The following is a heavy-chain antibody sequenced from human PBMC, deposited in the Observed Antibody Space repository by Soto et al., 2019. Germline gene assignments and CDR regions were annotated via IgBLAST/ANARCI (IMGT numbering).Heavy chain of an antibody. V-gene: IGHV3-9*01. Sequence: EVQLVESGGGLVQPGRSLRLSCSASGFTFDDYAMHWVRQAPGKGLEWFSGISWNSGSIAYADSVKGRFTISRDNAKNSLYLQMNSLRAEDTALYYCAKGVALGYCTSTSCHNYYMDVWGKGTTVTVSS. CDR1: GFTFDDYA. CDR3: AKGVALGYCTSTSCHNYYMDV. J-gene: IGHJ6*03. CDR2: ISWNSGSI. D-gene: IGHD2-2*02.